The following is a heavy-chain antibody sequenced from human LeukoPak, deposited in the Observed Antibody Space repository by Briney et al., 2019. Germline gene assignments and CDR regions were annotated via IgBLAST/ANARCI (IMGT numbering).Heavy chain of an antibody. Sequence: PGGSLRLSCAASGFTFSSYAMHWVRQAPGKGLEGVAVISYDGSNKYYADSVKGRFTISRDNSKNTLYLQMNSLRAEDTAVYYCARDGSGSYLGAFDIWGQGTMVTVSS. V-gene: IGHV3-30*01. D-gene: IGHD1-26*01. CDR3: ARDGSGSYLGAFDI. J-gene: IGHJ3*02. CDR2: ISYDGSNK. CDR1: GFTFSSYA.